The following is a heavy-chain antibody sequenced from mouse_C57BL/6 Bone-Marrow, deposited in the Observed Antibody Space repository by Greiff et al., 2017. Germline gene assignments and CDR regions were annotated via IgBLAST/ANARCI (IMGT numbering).Heavy chain of an antibody. CDR3: ARSYDYDDYTMDY. CDR2: MHPNGGSP. V-gene: IGHV1-64*01. D-gene: IGHD2-4*01. CDR1: GYTFTNYW. Sequence: QVQLQQPGAELVKPGASVKLSCKASGYTFTNYWMHWVKQRPGQGLEWIGMMHPNGGSPDYNEKFKSEATLSVDKSARTAYRELSSLTSEDSAVYYWARSYDYDDYTMDYWGQGTSVTVSS. J-gene: IGHJ4*01.